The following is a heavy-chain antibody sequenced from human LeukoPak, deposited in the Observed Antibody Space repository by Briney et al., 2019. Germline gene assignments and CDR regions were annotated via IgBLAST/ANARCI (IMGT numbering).Heavy chain of an antibody. D-gene: IGHD3-9*01. CDR1: GFTVSSNY. Sequence: GGSLRLSCAASGFTVSSNYMSWVRQAPGKGLEWVSVIYIGGNTYYADSVKGRFTISRDNSKNSLYLQMNSLRTEDTALYYCAKGEPYDILTGYPPLFDYWGQGTLVTVSS. CDR2: IYIGGNT. CDR3: AKGEPYDILTGYPPLFDY. V-gene: IGHV3-53*05. J-gene: IGHJ4*02.